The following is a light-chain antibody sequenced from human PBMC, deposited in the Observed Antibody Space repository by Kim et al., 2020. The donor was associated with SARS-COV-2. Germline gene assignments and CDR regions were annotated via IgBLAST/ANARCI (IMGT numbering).Light chain of an antibody. CDR2: GAS. V-gene: IGKV3-15*01. CDR1: QSVSSN. Sequence: SPGERATLSCRASQSVSSNLAWYQQKPGQAPRLLIYGASTRATGIPARFSGSGSGTEFTLTISSLQSEDFAVYYCQQYNNWPSWTFGRGTKVDIK. J-gene: IGKJ1*01. CDR3: QQYNNWPSWT.